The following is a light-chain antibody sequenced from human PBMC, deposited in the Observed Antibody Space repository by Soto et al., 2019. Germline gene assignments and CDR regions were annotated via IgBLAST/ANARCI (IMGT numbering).Light chain of an antibody. Sequence: QLVLTQSSSASASLGSSVKLTCTLSSGHSSYIIAWLQQQPGKGPRFLMKLEGSGSYNKGSGVPDRFSGSSSGADRYLTISNLQFEDEADYYCETWDSNTRVFGGGTKLTVL. V-gene: IGLV4-60*02. CDR2: LEGSGSY. J-gene: IGLJ3*02. CDR3: ETWDSNTRV. CDR1: SGHSSYI.